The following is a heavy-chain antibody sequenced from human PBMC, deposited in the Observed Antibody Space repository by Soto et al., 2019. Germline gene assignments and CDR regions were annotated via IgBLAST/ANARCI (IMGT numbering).Heavy chain of an antibody. D-gene: IGHD5-12*01. CDR3: ATVDGPTVATMFFAY. Sequence: GGSLRLSCAASGFTFSGRGMIWVRQAPGKGLEWLSYISPVSTSKYYADSAKGRFSISRDNARASLYLQMNSLRDDDTAVYYCATVDGPTVATMFFAYWGQGILVTVSS. V-gene: IGHV3-48*02. J-gene: IGHJ4*02. CDR2: ISPVSTSK. CDR1: GFTFSGRG.